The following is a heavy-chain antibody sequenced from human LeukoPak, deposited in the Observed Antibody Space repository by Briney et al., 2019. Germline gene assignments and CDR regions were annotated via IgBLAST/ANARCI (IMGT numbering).Heavy chain of an antibody. J-gene: IGHJ4*02. V-gene: IGHV3-53*01. CDR1: GFTVSSNY. Sequence: RGSLRLSCAASGFTVSSNYMSWVRQAPGKGLEWVSVIYSGGSTYYADSVKGRFTISRDNSKNTLYLQMNSLRAEDTAVYYCAKSIVAGGTAYWGQGTLVTVSS. CDR2: IYSGGST. D-gene: IGHD6-13*01. CDR3: AKSIVAGGTAY.